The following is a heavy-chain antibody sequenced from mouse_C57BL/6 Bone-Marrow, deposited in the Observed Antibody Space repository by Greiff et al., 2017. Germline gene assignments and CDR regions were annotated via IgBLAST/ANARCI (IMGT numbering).Heavy chain of an antibody. J-gene: IGHJ4*01. Sequence: QVQLQQSGAELARPGASVKLSCKASGYTFTSYGISWVKQRTGQGLEWIGEIYPRSGNTYYNEKFKGKATLTADNSSSTAYMELRSLTSADSAVYFCARSYYGNYPMYYWGQGTSVTVSS. V-gene: IGHV1-81*01. CDR2: IYPRSGNT. CDR1: GYTFTSYG. CDR3: ARSYYGNYPMYY. D-gene: IGHD2-1*01.